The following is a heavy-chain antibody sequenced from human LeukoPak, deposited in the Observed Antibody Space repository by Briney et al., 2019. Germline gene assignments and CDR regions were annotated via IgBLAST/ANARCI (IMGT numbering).Heavy chain of an antibody. D-gene: IGHD3-10*01. Sequence: PGGSLRLSCAASGFTFSSYSMNWVRQAPGKGLEWVAAINGDGTQKFYVDSMEGRFTISRDNAKNSLYLQMNSLRAEDTAVYYCARGDRGGDWGQGTLVTVSS. CDR1: GFTFSSYS. J-gene: IGHJ4*02. CDR3: ARGDRGGD. CDR2: INGDGTQK. V-gene: IGHV3-7*05.